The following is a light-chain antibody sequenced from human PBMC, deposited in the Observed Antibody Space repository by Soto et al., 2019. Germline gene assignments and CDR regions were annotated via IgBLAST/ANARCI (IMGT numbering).Light chain of an antibody. CDR2: GAS. Sequence: EIVMTQSPATLSVSPGERATLSCRASQSVSSNLAWYQQKPGQAPRLLIYGASTRATGIPARFSGSGSGTDLTLTISSLQSEDFAVYYCQQNNNWPRTFGQGTKVEIK. CDR3: QQNNNWPRT. J-gene: IGKJ1*01. V-gene: IGKV3-15*01. CDR1: QSVSSN.